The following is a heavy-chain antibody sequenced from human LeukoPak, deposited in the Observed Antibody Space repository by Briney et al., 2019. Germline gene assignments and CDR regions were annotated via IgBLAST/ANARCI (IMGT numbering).Heavy chain of an antibody. J-gene: IGHJ4*02. CDR3: TAGGVYSLLDH. CDR1: GDTLSELS. V-gene: IGHV1-24*01. D-gene: IGHD5/OR15-5a*01. CDR2: FDLEGGEA. Sequence: GPVKVSCKVSGDTLSELSMHWVRQAPGKGLEWMGGFDLEGGEAIYAQKFQGRLTMTEDTSTDTAYMDLRSLRSDDTAVYYCTAGGVYSLLDHWGQGTQVTVSS.